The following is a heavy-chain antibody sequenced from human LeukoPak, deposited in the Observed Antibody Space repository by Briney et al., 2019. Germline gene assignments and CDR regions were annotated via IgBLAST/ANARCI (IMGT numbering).Heavy chain of an antibody. CDR3: ARSYSSSSGSNY. Sequence: GGSLRLSCAASGXTFSSYSMNWVRQAPGKGLEWVSSISSSSSYIYYADSVKGRFTISRDNAKNSLYLQMNSLRAEDTAVYYCARSYSSSSGSNYWGQGTLVTVSS. J-gene: IGHJ4*02. D-gene: IGHD6-6*01. CDR1: GXTFSSYS. CDR2: ISSSSSYI. V-gene: IGHV3-21*01.